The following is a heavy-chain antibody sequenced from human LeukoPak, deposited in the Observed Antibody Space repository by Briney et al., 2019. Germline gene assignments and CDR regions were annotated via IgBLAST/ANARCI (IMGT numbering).Heavy chain of an antibody. V-gene: IGHV4-30-2*01. CDR2: IYHSGST. Sequence: SQTLSLTCTVSGGSISSGDYYWSWIRQPPGKGLEWIGYIYHSGSTYYNPSLKSRVTISVDRSKNQFSLKLSSVTAADTAAYYCARGGIAAAGGSSWVFDYWGQGTLVTVSS. J-gene: IGHJ4*02. CDR1: GGSISSGDYY. D-gene: IGHD6-13*01. CDR3: ARGGIAAAGGSSWVFDY.